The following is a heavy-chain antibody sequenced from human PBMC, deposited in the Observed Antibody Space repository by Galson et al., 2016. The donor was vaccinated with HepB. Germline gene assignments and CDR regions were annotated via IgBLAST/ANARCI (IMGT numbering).Heavy chain of an antibody. CDR2: IRTKPNNYAT. CDR3: TSVYGSSPDY. CDR1: GFNFSGSA. J-gene: IGHJ4*02. D-gene: IGHD6-6*01. Sequence: SLRLSCATSGFNFSGSAIHWVRQASGKGLEWVGRIRTKPNNYATTYAASVKGRFTISRDDSKNTSFLHMDSLKTEATALSYCTSVYGSSPDYWGQGTLVTVSS. V-gene: IGHV3-73*01.